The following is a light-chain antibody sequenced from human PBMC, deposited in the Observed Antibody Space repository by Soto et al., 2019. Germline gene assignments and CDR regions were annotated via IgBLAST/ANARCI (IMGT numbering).Light chain of an antibody. CDR2: GAS. J-gene: IGKJ1*01. Sequence: SVLTQSGRTMPIYPGARATPSCRARQWVSSSYLAWYQQKPGQAPRLLIYGASSRATGIPDRFSGSGSGTYFPLTISSLQSGDFAVYYCHQYNNWPWTFGHGSKVDI. V-gene: IGKV3-20*01. CDR3: HQYNNWPWT. CDR1: QWVSSSY.